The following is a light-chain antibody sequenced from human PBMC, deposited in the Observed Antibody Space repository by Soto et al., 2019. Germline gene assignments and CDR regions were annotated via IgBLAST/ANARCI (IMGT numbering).Light chain of an antibody. CDR1: TSDVGAYDF. V-gene: IGLV2-14*03. Sequence: QSVLTQPASVSGSPGQSITLSCTGTTSDVGAYDFVSWYQHHPGEAPKLIIFDVTYRPSGVSNRFSGSKSGSAAFLTISRLQAEDEADYYCASFTTSSTLIFGGGTKLTVL. CDR2: DVT. CDR3: ASFTTSSTLI. J-gene: IGLJ2*01.